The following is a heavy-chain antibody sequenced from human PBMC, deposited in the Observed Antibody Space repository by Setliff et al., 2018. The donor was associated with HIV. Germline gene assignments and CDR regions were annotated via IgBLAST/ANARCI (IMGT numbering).Heavy chain of an antibody. CDR1: RYTFTGYY. CDR3: ARGGPLITMVRGVLRWFDP. CDR2: INPDTGDT. Sequence: ASVKVSCKASRYTFTGYYIHWVRQAPGEGLEWMGWINPDTGDTNYAQKFQGRVTMTRDTSISTAYMELSGLRSEDTAVYYCARGGPLITMVRGVLRWFDPWGQGTLVTVSS. V-gene: IGHV1-2*02. D-gene: IGHD3-10*01. J-gene: IGHJ5*02.